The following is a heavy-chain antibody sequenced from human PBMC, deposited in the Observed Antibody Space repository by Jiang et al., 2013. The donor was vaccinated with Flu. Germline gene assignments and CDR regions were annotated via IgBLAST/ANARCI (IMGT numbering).Heavy chain of an antibody. CDR3: ARRAIVDGVSYYGMDV. Sequence: YGAEVKKPEESLKISCKASGYSFIDYWIAWVRQKPGKGLEWMGIIYPGDSETRFSPSFQGQVTISVDKSTNTAYLQWNSLKASDTAMYYCARRAIVDGVSYYGMDVWGQGTPVTVSS. V-gene: IGHV5-51*01. CDR1: GYSFIDYW. J-gene: IGHJ6*02. CDR2: IYPGDSET. D-gene: IGHD2-8*01.